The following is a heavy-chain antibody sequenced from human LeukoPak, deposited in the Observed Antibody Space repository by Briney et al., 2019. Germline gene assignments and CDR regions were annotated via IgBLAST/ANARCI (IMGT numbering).Heavy chain of an antibody. CDR1: GYTFTGYY. D-gene: IGHD1-14*01. J-gene: IGHJ4*02. CDR3: ARWPLYDNRPEDYYFDY. CDR2: INPNSGGT. V-gene: IGHV1-2*02. Sequence: GESLKISCKGSGYTFTGYYMHWVRQAPGQGLEWMGWINPNSGGTNYAQKFQGRVTMTRDTSISTAYMELSRLRSDDTAVYYCARWPLYDNRPEDYYFDYWGQGTLVTVSS.